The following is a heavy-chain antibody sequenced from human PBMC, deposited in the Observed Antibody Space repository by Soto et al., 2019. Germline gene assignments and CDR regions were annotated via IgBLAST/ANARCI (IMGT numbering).Heavy chain of an antibody. V-gene: IGHV1-18*01. CDR2: ISAYNGNT. CDR1: GYTFTSYG. Sequence: QVQLVQSGAEVKKPGASVKVSCKASGYTFTSYGISWVRQAPGQGLEWMGWISAYNGNTNYAQKRQGRVTMTTDTSRSTAYMELRSLRSDDTAVYYCARSFYYGSPLKSSSWFDPWGQGTLVTVSS. J-gene: IGHJ5*02. D-gene: IGHD3-10*01. CDR3: ARSFYYGSPLKSSSWFDP.